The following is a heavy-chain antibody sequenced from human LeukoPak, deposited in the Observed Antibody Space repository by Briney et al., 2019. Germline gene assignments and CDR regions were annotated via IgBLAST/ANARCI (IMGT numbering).Heavy chain of an antibody. D-gene: IGHD3-22*01. CDR2: ISGSGGST. CDR3: AKLVVVRGYFDY. Sequence: PGGSLRLSCAASGFTFSSYAMSWVRQAPGKGLEWVSAISGSGGSTYYADSVKGRFPISRDNSKNTLYLQMNSLRAEDTAVYYCAKLVVVRGYFDYWGQGTLVTVSS. V-gene: IGHV3-23*01. J-gene: IGHJ4*02. CDR1: GFTFSSYA.